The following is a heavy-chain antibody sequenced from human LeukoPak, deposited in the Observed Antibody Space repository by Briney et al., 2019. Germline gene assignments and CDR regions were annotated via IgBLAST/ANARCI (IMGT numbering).Heavy chain of an antibody. D-gene: IGHD1-26*01. CDR2: IYHSGST. J-gene: IGHJ4*02. V-gene: IGHV4-30-2*01. Sequence: PSQTLSLTCTVSGGSISSGGYYWSWIRQPPGKGLEWIGYIYHSGSTNYNPSLKSRVTISVDTSKNQFSLKLSSVTAADTAVYYCARKTVWWLPVAFDYWGQGTLVTVSS. CDR1: GGSISSGGYY. CDR3: ARKTVWWLPVAFDY.